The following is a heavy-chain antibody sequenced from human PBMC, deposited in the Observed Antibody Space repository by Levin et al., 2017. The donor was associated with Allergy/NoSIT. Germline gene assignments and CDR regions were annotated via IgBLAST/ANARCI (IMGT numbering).Heavy chain of an antibody. CDR2: IGSPDTNT. Sequence: GGSLRLSCAASRFTFSIYAMSWVRQAPGKGLEWVSAIGSPDTNTYYADSVKGRFTISRDNSKNMLFLQMNNLRAEDTAIYYCAKVDYYDTNWPNAFDIWGQGTMVTVSS. V-gene: IGHV3-23*01. CDR3: AKVDYYDTNWPNAFDI. J-gene: IGHJ3*02. D-gene: IGHD3-22*01. CDR1: RFTFSIYA.